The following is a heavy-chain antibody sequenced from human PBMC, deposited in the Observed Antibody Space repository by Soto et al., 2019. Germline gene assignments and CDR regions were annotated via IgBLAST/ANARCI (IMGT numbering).Heavy chain of an antibody. CDR1: GFTFSSYW. Sequence: GGSLRLSCAASGFTFSSYWMHWVRQAPGKGLVWVSRINSDGSSTSYADSVKGRFTISRDNAKNTLYLQMNSLRAEDTAVYYCARIVDTAMADYYYYYGMDVWGQGTTVTVSS. D-gene: IGHD5-18*01. V-gene: IGHV3-74*01. CDR2: INSDGSST. CDR3: ARIVDTAMADYYYYYGMDV. J-gene: IGHJ6*02.